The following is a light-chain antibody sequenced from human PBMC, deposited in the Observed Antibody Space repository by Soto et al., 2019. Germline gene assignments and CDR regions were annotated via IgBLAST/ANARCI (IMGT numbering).Light chain of an antibody. CDR3: QQYNDYSWT. CDR1: QSISIW. J-gene: IGKJ1*01. CDR2: KAS. Sequence: DIQMTQSPSTLSASVGDRVAITCRASQSISIWLAWYQQKPGKAPKLLIYKASSLESGVPSRFSGSGSGTEFTLTISSLQPDDFATYSCQQYNDYSWTFGQGTKVESK. V-gene: IGKV1-5*03.